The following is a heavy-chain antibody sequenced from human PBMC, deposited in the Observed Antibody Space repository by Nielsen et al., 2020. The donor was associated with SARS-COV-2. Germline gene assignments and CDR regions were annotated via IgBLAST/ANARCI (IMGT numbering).Heavy chain of an antibody. D-gene: IGHD5-12*01. CDR1: GGSISSSNW. V-gene: IGHV4-4*02. Sequence: SETLSLTCAVSGGSISSSNWWSWVRQPPGKGLEWIGEIYHSGSTNYNPSLKSRVTISVDKSKNQFSLKLSSVTAADTAVYYCARGWGIVATMPFDYWGQGTLVTVSS. CDR2: IYHSGST. J-gene: IGHJ4*02. CDR3: ARGWGIVATMPFDY.